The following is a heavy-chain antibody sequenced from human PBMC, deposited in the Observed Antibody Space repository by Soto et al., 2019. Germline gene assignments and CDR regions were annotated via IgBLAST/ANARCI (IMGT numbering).Heavy chain of an antibody. Sequence: GGSLRLSCAASGFTFSSYGMHWVRQAPGKGLEWVAVISYDGSNKYYAGSVKGRFTISRDNSKNTLYLQMNSLRAEDTAVYYCAKDGIEVRGLDYFDYWGQGTLVTVSS. V-gene: IGHV3-30*18. CDR2: ISYDGSNK. CDR3: AKDGIEVRGLDYFDY. D-gene: IGHD2-21*01. J-gene: IGHJ4*02. CDR1: GFTFSSYG.